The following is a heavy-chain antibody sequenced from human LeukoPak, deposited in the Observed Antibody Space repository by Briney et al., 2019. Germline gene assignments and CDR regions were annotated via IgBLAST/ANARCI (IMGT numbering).Heavy chain of an antibody. V-gene: IGHV3-53*01. J-gene: IGHJ6*02. Sequence: QPGGSLRLSCAASGFTVSSNYMSWVRRAPGKGLEWVSVIYSGGSTYYADSVKGRFTISRDNSKNTLYLQMNSLRAEDTAVYYCARSLTNIAVAGVYYYYGMDVWGQGTTVTVSS. CDR3: ARSLTNIAVAGVYYYYGMDV. CDR1: GFTVSSNY. CDR2: IYSGGST. D-gene: IGHD6-19*01.